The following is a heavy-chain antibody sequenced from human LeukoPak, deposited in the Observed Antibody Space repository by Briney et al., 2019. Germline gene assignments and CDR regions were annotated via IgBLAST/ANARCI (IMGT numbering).Heavy chain of an antibody. CDR2: IWYDGSNK. CDR1: GFTFSGYA. J-gene: IGHJ6*02. D-gene: IGHD1-26*01. V-gene: IGHV3-33*01. Sequence: GRPLRLSCAASGFTFSGYAMHWVRQAPGKGLEWVAVIWYDGSNKYYADSVKGRFTISRDNSKNTLYLQMNSLRVDDTAVYYCARSTTDYYYGMEVWGQGTTVTVSS. CDR3: ARSTTDYYYGMEV.